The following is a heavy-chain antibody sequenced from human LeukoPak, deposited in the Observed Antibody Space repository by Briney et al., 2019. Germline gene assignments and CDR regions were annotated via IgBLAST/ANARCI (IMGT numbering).Heavy chain of an antibody. CDR1: GFTFTRHA. D-gene: IGHD3-3*01. V-gene: IGHV3-48*01. Sequence: GGSLRLSCAASGFTFTRHAMTWVRQAPGKGLEWVSYISSSSSTIYYADSVKGRFTISRDNAKNSLYLQMNSLRAEDTAVYYCAREIYYDFWSGYYPFDYWGQGTLVTVSS. CDR2: ISSSSSTI. J-gene: IGHJ4*02. CDR3: AREIYYDFWSGYYPFDY.